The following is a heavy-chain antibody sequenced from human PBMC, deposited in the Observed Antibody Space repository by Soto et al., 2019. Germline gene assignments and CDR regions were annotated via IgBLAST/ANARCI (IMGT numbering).Heavy chain of an antibody. D-gene: IGHD5-12*01. CDR2: IYWDDDK. CDR3: AHTVRRWLQFSWYFDL. J-gene: IGHJ2*01. Sequence: QITLKESGPTLVKPTQTLTLTCTFSGFSLSTSGVGVGWIRQPPGKALEWLALIYWDDDKRYSPSLKSRLTITKDTSKNQVVLTMTNMDPVDTATYYCAHTVRRWLQFSWYFDLWGRGTLVTVSS. V-gene: IGHV2-5*02. CDR1: GFSLSTSGVG.